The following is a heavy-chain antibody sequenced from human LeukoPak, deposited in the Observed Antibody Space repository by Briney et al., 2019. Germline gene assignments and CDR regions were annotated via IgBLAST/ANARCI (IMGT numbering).Heavy chain of an antibody. Sequence: PSETLSLTCTVSGGSISSGGYYWSWIRQHPGKGLEWIGYIYYSGSTYYNPSLKSRVTISVDTSKNQFSLKLSSVTAADTAVYYCARGAHSYDFWSGSLYYYGMDVWGQGTTVTVSS. CDR3: ARGAHSYDFWSGSLYYYGMDV. V-gene: IGHV4-31*03. CDR2: IYYSGST. J-gene: IGHJ6*02. CDR1: GGSISSGGYY. D-gene: IGHD3-3*01.